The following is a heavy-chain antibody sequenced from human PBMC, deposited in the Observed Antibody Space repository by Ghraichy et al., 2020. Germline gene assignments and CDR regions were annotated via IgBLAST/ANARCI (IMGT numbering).Heavy chain of an antibody. CDR1: GFTFSSYA. V-gene: IGHV3-23*01. Sequence: SCAASGFTFSSYAMSWVRQAPGKGLEWVSAISGSGGSTYYADSVKGRFTISRDNSKNTLYLQMNSLRAEDTAVYYCAKDRVVVVVVAATWRYGMDVWGQGTTVTVSS. J-gene: IGHJ6*02. CDR2: ISGSGGST. CDR3: AKDRVVVVVVAATWRYGMDV. D-gene: IGHD2-15*01.